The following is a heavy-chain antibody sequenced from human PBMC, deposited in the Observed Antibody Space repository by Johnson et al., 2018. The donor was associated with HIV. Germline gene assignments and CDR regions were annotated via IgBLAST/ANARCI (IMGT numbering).Heavy chain of an antibody. J-gene: IGHJ3*02. Sequence: VQLVESGGGVVQPGRSLRLSCAASGFTFSSYAMSWVRQAPGKGLEWVSAISGSGGSTYYAASVKGRFTISRDNSKTMMWLQMDSLRVEDTAIYYCAKGTRRCAAATGGLCGALDIWGQVTMVTVSS. V-gene: IGHV3-23*04. CDR1: GFTFSSYA. D-gene: IGHD6-13*01. CDR2: ISGSGGST. CDR3: AKGTRRCAAATGGLCGALDI.